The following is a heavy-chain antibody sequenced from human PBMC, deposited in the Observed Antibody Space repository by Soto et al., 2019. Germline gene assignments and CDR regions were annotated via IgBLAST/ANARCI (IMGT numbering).Heavy chain of an antibody. J-gene: IGHJ5*02. CDR2: IRGGGDAT. V-gene: IGHV3-23*01. Sequence: EVQLLESGGGLVQPGGSLRLSCAASGFTFRSHAMSWVRQAPGKGLEWVSGIRGGGDATYYADSVKGRFTVSRDNSKNTLYLQMNSLRAEDTAIYFCAKLDIVVVLGSSWFDPWGQGTLVTVSS. CDR1: GFTFRSHA. CDR3: AKLDIVVVLGSSWFDP. D-gene: IGHD2-21*01.